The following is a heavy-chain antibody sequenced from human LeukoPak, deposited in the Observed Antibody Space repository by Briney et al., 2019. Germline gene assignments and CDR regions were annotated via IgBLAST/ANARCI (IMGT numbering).Heavy chain of an antibody. CDR3: ARWSSSWLRGDY. Sequence: PGRSLRLSCAASGFTFSSYAMHWVRQAPGKGLEWVAVISYDGSNKYYADSVKGRFTISRDNSKNTLYLQMNSLRAEDTAVYYCARWSSSWLRGDYWGQGTLVTVSS. D-gene: IGHD6-13*01. CDR2: ISYDGSNK. CDR1: GFTFSSYA. V-gene: IGHV3-30-3*01. J-gene: IGHJ4*02.